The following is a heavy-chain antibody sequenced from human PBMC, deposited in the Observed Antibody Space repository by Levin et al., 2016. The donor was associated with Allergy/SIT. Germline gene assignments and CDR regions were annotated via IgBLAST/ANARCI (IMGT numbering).Heavy chain of an antibody. CDR1: GGSISSSSYY. CDR2: IYYSGST. V-gene: IGHV4-39*01. D-gene: IGHD2-15*01. J-gene: IGHJ4*02. Sequence: SETLSLTCTVSGGSISSSSYYWGWIRQPPGKGLEWIGSIYYSGSTYYNPSLKSRVTISVDTSKNQFSLKLSSVTAADTAVYYCARQHRIYYFDYWGQGTLVTVSS. CDR3: ARQHRIYYFDY.